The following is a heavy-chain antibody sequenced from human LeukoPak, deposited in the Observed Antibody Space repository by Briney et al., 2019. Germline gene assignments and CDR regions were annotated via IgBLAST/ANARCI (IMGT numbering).Heavy chain of an antibody. D-gene: IGHD4-17*01. V-gene: IGHV3-23*01. J-gene: IGHJ6*02. CDR1: GFTFSSYA. CDR2: ITGSGGRT. Sequence: GGSLRLSCAASGFTFSSYAMSWVRQAPGKGLEWVSVITGSGGRTSYADSVKGRFTISRDNSKNTLYLQMNSLSAEDTAVYFCAKTGPTTVTYSGYYYGMDVWGQGTTVTVSS. CDR3: AKTGPTTVTYSGYYYGMDV.